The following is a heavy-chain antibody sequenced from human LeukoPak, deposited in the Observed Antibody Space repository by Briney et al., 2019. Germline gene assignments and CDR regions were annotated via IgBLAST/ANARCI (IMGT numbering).Heavy chain of an antibody. CDR3: ARGDARGYSYGHFHFDH. Sequence: PSETLSLTCTVSGGSISSYYWGWIRQPPGKGLEWIGYIYYSGSTNYNPSLKSRVTVSVDTSKNQFSLKLSSVTAADTAVYYCARGDARGYSYGHFHFDHWGHGTLVTVSS. CDR1: GGSISSYY. V-gene: IGHV4-59*01. D-gene: IGHD5-18*01. CDR2: IYYSGST. J-gene: IGHJ4*01.